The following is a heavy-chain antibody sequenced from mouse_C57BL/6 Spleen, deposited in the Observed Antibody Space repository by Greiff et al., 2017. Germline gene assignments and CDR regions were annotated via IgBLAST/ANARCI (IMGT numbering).Heavy chain of an antibody. CDR2: IDPSDSYT. CDR3: ARKFITTVAFDY. V-gene: IGHV1-69*01. J-gene: IGHJ2*01. CDR1: GYTFTSYW. D-gene: IGHD1-1*01. Sequence: QVQLKESGAELVMPGASVKLSCKASGYTFTSYWMHWVKQRPGQGLEWIGEIDPSDSYTNYNQKFKGKSTLTVDKSSSTAYMQLSSLTSEDSAVYYCARKFITTVAFDYWGQGTTLTVSS.